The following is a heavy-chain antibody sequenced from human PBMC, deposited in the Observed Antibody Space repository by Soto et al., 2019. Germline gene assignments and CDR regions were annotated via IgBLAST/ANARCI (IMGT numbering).Heavy chain of an antibody. Sequence: SVKVSCKASGGTFSSYAISWVRQAPGQGLEWMGGIIPISGTANYAQKFQGRVTITADESTSTAYMELSSLRSEDTAVYYCARAREYDSSGYSMDFDYWGQGTLVTVS. CDR2: IIPISGTA. CDR3: ARAREYDSSGYSMDFDY. V-gene: IGHV1-69*13. CDR1: GGTFSSYA. D-gene: IGHD3-22*01. J-gene: IGHJ4*02.